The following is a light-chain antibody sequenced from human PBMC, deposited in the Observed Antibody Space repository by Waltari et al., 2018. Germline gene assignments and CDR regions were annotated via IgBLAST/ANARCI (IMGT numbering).Light chain of an antibody. CDR3: CSYAGSSTYV. CDR1: SSDVGSNNL. CDR2: EGS. J-gene: IGLJ1*01. Sequence: QSALTQPASVSGSPGQSIPISCTGTSSDVGSNNLVSWYQQHPGKAPKLMIYEGSKRPSGVSNRCSGSKSGNTASLTISGLQAEDEADYYCCSYAGSSTYVFGTGTKVTVL. V-gene: IGLV2-23*01.